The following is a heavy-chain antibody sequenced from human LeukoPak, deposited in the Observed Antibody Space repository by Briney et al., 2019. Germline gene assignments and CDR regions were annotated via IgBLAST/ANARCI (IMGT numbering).Heavy chain of an antibody. V-gene: IGHV4-4*08. CDR3: ARGYDFWSGYRYFYYYYYMDV. Sequence: SETLSLTCTVSGGSIRTYYWSWIRQPPGKGLEWIGYIYTSGSTNYNPSLKSRVTISVDTSKNQFSLKLSSVTAADTAVYYCARGYDFWSGYRYFYYYYYMDVWGKGTTVTVSS. CDR2: IYTSGST. D-gene: IGHD3-3*01. J-gene: IGHJ6*03. CDR1: GGSIRTYY.